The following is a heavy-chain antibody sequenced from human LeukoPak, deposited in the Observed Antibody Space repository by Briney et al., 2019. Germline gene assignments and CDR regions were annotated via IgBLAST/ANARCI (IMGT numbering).Heavy chain of an antibody. J-gene: IGHJ4*02. V-gene: IGHV4-39*07. Sequence: SETLSLTCIVPGGSISSSSYYWAWIRQSPGKGLEWIGTFSSGGSPYYNPSLTSRVSISKDTSDNQFSLRLYSVTAADTAVYYCARKQTGTMYDVWGQGTQVTVSS. CDR1: GGSISSSSYY. CDR3: ARKQTGTMYDV. CDR2: FSSGGSP. D-gene: IGHD1-7*01.